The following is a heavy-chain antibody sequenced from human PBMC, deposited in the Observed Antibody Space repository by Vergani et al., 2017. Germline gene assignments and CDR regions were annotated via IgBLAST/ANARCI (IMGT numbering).Heavy chain of an antibody. V-gene: IGHV1-18*01. D-gene: IGHD3-10*01. CDR2: ISAYNGNT. CDR3: ARAPLMVRGVYGWFDP. CDR1: GYTFTSYG. J-gene: IGHJ5*02. Sequence: QVQLVQSGAEVKKPGASVMVSCKASGYTFTSYGISWVRQAPGQGLEWMGWISAYNGNTNYAQKLQGRVTMTTDTSTSTAYMELRSVRSDDTAVYYCARAPLMVRGVYGWFDPWGQGTLVTVSS.